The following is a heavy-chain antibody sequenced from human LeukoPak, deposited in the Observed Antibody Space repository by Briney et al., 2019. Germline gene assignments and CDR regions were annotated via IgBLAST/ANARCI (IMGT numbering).Heavy chain of an antibody. D-gene: IGHD3-16*01. CDR3: ARDTLVNDY. CDR1: GFTFSSYG. CDR2: IWYDGSNK. Sequence: HPGGSLRLSCAASGFTFSSYGMPWVRQAPGKGLEWVAVIWYDGSNKYYADSVKGRFTMSRDNSNNTLYLQMNSLRAEDTAVYYXARDTLVNDYWGQGTLVTVSS. J-gene: IGHJ4*02. V-gene: IGHV3-33*01.